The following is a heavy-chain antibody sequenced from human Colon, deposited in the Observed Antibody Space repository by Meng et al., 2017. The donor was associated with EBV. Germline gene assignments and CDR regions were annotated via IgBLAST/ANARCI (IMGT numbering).Heavy chain of an antibody. CDR2: IYYSGSA. CDR1: GFTFSSYW. Sequence: VQLVESXXXXVXXGGXLRLSCAASGFTFSSYWMHWVRQVPGKGLQWIGYIYYSGSAFYNPSLKSRVTLSVDRSKNQFSLNLSSVTAADTALYYCATTKYDSGSYNWFDPWGQGTLVTVSS. J-gene: IGHJ5*02. V-gene: IGHV4-59*12. CDR3: ATTKYDSGSYNWFDP. D-gene: IGHD3-10*01.